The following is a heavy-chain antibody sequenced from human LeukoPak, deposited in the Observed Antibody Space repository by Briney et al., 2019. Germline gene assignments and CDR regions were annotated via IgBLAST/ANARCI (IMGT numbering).Heavy chain of an antibody. V-gene: IGHV4-59*01. D-gene: IGHD3-10*01. Sequence: SETLSLTCTVSGGSISSYYWSWIRQPPGKGLEWIGYIYYSGSTNYNPSLKSRVTISVDTSKNQFSLKLSSVTAADTAVYYCARVSGSGTYWGQGTLVTVSS. CDR3: ARVSGSGTY. CDR1: GGSISSYY. J-gene: IGHJ4*02. CDR2: IYYSGST.